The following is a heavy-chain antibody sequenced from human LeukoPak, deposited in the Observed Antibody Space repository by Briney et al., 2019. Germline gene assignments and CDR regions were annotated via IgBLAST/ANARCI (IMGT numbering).Heavy chain of an antibody. CDR2: IIGSNTNT. J-gene: IGHJ4*02. V-gene: IGHV3-23*01. CDR3: AKGVRWQLPLDY. D-gene: IGHD4-23*01. Sequence: GGSLRLSCAASGLTGSHNYVSWVRQAPGKGLEWVSVIIGSNTNTYYADPVKGRFTISRDNSKNTLYLQMNSLRAEDSAVYYCAKGVRWQLPLDYWGQGTLVTVSS. CDR1: GLTGSHNY.